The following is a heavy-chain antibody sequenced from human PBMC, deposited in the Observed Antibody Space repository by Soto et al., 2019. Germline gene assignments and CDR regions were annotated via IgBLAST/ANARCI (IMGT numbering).Heavy chain of an antibody. Sequence: SETLSLTCTVSGGSISSYYWSWIRQPPGKGLEWIGYIYYSGSTNYNPSLKSRVTISVDMPKNQFSLKLRSVTAADTAVYYCARADKAMVPYNWFDPWGQGTLVTVSS. V-gene: IGHV4-59*01. CDR1: GGSISSYY. D-gene: IGHD5-18*01. CDR3: ARADKAMVPYNWFDP. J-gene: IGHJ5*02. CDR2: IYYSGST.